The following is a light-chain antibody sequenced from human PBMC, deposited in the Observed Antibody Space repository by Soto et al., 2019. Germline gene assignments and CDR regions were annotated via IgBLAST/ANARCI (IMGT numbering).Light chain of an antibody. CDR1: QSLTNSF. CDR2: DTS. CDR3: QQYGTSEII. V-gene: IGKV3-20*01. Sequence: VLTQSRGTLALSPCERATLSCRASQSLTNSFIAWYQQRPGQAPRLLIYDTSSRASGIPDRFSGSGSGTDFTLTISRLETEDFAVFYCQQYGTSEIIFGQGTRLEIK. J-gene: IGKJ5*01.